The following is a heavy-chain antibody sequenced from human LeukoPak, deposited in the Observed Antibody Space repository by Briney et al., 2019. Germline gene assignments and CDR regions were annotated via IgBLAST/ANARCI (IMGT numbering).Heavy chain of an antibody. CDR2: IYTSGST. V-gene: IGHV4-4*07. Sequence: PSETLSLTCTVSGGSISSYYWSWIRQPAGKGLEWIGRIYTSGSTNYNPSLKSRVTISVDTSKNQFSLKLSSVTAADTAVYYCARVGAVYCSGGSCYHYRNYYYMDVWGKGTTVTVSS. CDR1: GGSISSYY. D-gene: IGHD2-15*01. CDR3: ARVGAVYCSGGSCYHYRNYYYMDV. J-gene: IGHJ6*03.